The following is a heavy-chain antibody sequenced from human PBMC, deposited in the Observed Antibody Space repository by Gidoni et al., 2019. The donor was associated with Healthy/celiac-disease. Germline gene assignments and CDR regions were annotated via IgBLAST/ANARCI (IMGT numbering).Heavy chain of an antibody. Sequence: EVQLLESGGGLVQPGGSLRLSCAASGFTFSSYAMSCVRQAPGKGLEWVSAISGSGGSTYYADSVKGRFTISRDNSKNTLYLQMNSLRAEDTAVYYGAKDWGLYYYGSGSPLDVWGKGTTVTVSS. CDR3: AKDWGLYYYGSGSPLDV. CDR1: GFTFSSYA. CDR2: ISGSGGST. V-gene: IGHV3-23*01. D-gene: IGHD3-10*01. J-gene: IGHJ6*04.